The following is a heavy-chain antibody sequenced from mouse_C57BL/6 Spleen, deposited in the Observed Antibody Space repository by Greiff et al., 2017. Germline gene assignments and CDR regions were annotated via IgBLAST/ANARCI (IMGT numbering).Heavy chain of an antibody. J-gene: IGHJ2*01. V-gene: IGHV1-82*01. CDR1: GYAFSSSW. CDR3: ARLGDY. CDR2: IYPGGGDT. Sequence: QVQLQQSGPELVKPGASVKISCKASGYAFSSSWMNWVKQRPGKGLEWIGRIYPGGGDTNYNGKFKGKATLTADKSSSTAYMQLSSLTSEDSAVYFCARLGDYWGQGTTLTVSS.